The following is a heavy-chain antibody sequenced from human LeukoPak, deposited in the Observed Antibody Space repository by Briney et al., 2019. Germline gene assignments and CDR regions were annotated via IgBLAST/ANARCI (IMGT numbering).Heavy chain of an antibody. D-gene: IGHD2-2*01. CDR2: IIPIFGTA. V-gene: IGHV1-69*05. J-gene: IGHJ6*03. Sequence: SVKVSCKASGYTFTSYDINWVRQAPGQGLEWMGRIIPIFGTANYAQKFQGRVTITTDESTSTAYMELSSLRSEDTAVYYCAREVVVPAATYYYYYYMDVWGKGTTVAVSS. CDR1: GYTFTSYD. CDR3: AREVVVPAATYYYYYYMDV.